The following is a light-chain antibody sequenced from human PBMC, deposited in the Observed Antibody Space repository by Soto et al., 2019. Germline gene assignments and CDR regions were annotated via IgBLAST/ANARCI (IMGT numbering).Light chain of an antibody. CDR3: QQLNSYSIFT. J-gene: IGKJ3*01. CDR1: QAISSY. V-gene: IGKV1-9*01. Sequence: DIQLTQSPSFLSASVGDRVTITCRASQAISSYLAWYQQKSGKAPKLLIYAASTLQSGVPSRFSGSGSGTEFTLTISSLQPEDCATYYCQQLNSYSIFTFGPGTKVDIK. CDR2: AAS.